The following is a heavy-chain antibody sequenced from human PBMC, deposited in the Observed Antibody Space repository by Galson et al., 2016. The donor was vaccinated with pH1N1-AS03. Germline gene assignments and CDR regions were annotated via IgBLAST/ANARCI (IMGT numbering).Heavy chain of an antibody. CDR1: GFTFSRFW. Sequence: SLRLSCAASGFTFSRFWMSWVRQAPGKGLEWVANVKSDGSEMYYVDSVKGRFTISRDNAKNSLFLQMNSLRVEETAVYYCAKEAHWGQGTLVTVSS. J-gene: IGHJ4*02. CDR3: AKEAH. CDR2: VKSDGSEM. V-gene: IGHV3-7*01.